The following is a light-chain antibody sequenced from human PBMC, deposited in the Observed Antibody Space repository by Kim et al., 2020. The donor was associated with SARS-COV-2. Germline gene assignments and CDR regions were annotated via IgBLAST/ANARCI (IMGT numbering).Light chain of an antibody. CDR1: SGHSSYI. J-gene: IGLJ3*02. Sequence: QLVLTQSSSASASLGSSVKLTCTLSSGHSSYIIAWHQQQPGKAPRYLMKVEGSGSYNKGSGVPDRFSGSSSGADRYLTISNLQSEDEGDYYCETWDSNTWVFGGGTKLTVL. V-gene: IGLV4-60*03. CDR2: VEGSGSY. CDR3: ETWDSNTWV.